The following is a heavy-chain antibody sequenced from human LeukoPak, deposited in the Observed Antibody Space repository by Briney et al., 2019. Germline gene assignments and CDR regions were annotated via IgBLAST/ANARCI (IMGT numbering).Heavy chain of an antibody. CDR3: AKEASITYREDFDY. Sequence: PGGSLRLSCAASGFTFSSYGMHWVRQAPGKGLEWVAVVSNDGGTTYYGDSVKGRFTISRDNAKNTLSLQMSSLRPEDTAVYFCAKEASITYREDFDYWGQGTLVTVSS. CDR2: VSNDGGTT. D-gene: IGHD3-16*01. J-gene: IGHJ4*02. CDR1: GFTFSSYG. V-gene: IGHV3-30*18.